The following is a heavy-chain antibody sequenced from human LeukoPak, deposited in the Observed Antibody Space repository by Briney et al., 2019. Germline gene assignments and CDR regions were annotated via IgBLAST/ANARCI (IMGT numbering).Heavy chain of an antibody. J-gene: IGHJ6*03. D-gene: IGHD3-10*01. CDR2: INPSGGST. Sequence: ASVKVSCKASGYTFTSYYMHWVRQAPGQGLEWMGIINPSGGSTSYAQKFQGRVTMTRDTSTSTVYMELSSLRSEDTAVYYCASSTPYYYGSGSYSPARYYYYYYMDVWGKGTTITVSS. CDR1: GYTFTSYY. CDR3: ASSTPYYYGSGSYSPARYYYYYYMDV. V-gene: IGHV1-46*01.